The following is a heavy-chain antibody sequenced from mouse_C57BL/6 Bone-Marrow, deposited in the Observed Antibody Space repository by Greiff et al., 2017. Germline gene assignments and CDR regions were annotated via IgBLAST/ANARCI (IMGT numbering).Heavy chain of an antibody. V-gene: IGHV1-82*01. J-gene: IGHJ2*01. CDR3: AREGIYYDYGY. CDR2: IYPGDGDT. D-gene: IGHD2-4*01. Sequence: VQLQQSGPELVKPGASVKISCKASGYAFSSSWMNWVKQRPGKGLEWIGLIYPGDGDTNYNGKFKGKATLTADKSSSTAYMQLSSLTSEDSAVYFCAREGIYYDYGYWGQGTTLTVSS. CDR1: GYAFSSSW.